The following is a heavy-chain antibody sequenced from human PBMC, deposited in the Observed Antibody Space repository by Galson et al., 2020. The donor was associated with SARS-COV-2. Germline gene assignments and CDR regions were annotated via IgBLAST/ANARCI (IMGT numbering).Heavy chain of an antibody. D-gene: IGHD4-4*01. J-gene: IGHJ4*02. V-gene: IGHV1-18*01. CDR2: ISVYNGNR. CDR1: GYTLTSYY. Sequence: ASVKVSCKASGYTLTSYYITWVRQAPGQGLEWMGWISVYNGNRNYAQKFQGRVAMTTDTSTGTVYMELNSLTSDDTAVYYCARQNHYSGAVYWCQGTLVTVSS. CDR3: ARQNHYSGAVY.